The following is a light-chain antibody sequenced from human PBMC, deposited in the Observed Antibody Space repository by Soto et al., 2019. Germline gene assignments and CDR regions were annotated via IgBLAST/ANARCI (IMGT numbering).Light chain of an antibody. CDR1: QGITNW. J-gene: IGKJ4*01. CDR2: AAS. CDR3: ALPNSEPLS. Sequence: MSLYPSSVSASVEDRVTITCRASQGITNWLAWYQQKPGKAPKLLIYAASGLPSGVPSRFSGSGSGTDFPLTTCSLHLESLQTYCTALPNSEPLSFGGGTKVDIK. V-gene: IGKV1-12*01.